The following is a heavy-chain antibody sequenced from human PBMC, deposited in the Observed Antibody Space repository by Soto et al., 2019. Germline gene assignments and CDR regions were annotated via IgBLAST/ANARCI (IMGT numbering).Heavy chain of an antibody. D-gene: IGHD6-13*01. Sequence: PSETLALTCTVSGGSISSGGYYWSWIRQHPGKGLEWIGYIYYSGSTYYNPSLKSRVTISVDTSKNQFSLKLSSVTAADTAVYYCARGRNAAGRAYYYYYGMDVCGQGTTVTVSS. CDR1: GGSISSGGYY. V-gene: IGHV4-31*03. CDR2: IYYSGST. CDR3: ARGRNAAGRAYYYYYGMDV. J-gene: IGHJ6*02.